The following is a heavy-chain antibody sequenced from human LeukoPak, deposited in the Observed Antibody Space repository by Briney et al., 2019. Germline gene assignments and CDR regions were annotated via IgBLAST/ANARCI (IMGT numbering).Heavy chain of an antibody. J-gene: IGHJ4*02. CDR1: GGSFSGYY. V-gene: IGHV4-34*01. CDR3: ARINSGYAYETDY. D-gene: IGHD5-12*01. Sequence: KPSETLSLTCAVYGGSFSGYYWSWIRQPPGKGLEWIGEINHSGSTNYNPSLKSRVTISVDTSKNQFSLTLSSVTAADTAVYYCARINSGYAYETDYWGQGTLVTVSS. CDR2: INHSGST.